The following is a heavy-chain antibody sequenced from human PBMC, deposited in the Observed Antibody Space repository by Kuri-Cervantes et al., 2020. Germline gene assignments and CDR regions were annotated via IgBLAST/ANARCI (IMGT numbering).Heavy chain of an antibody. CDR1: GFTFSSYW. Sequence: GESLKISCAASGFTFSSYWMNWVRQVSGKGLEWVANIKQDGSEKYYVDSVKGRFTISRDNSKNTLYLQMNSLRVEDTAVYYCARELEGYPYGMDVWGQGTTVTVSS. V-gene: IGHV3-7*03. CDR3: ARELEGYPYGMDV. J-gene: IGHJ6*02. D-gene: IGHD3-3*01. CDR2: IKQDGSEK.